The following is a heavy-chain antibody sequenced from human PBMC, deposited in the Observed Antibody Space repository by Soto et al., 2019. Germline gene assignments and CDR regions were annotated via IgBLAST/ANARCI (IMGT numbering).Heavy chain of an antibody. V-gene: IGHV4-59*13. CDR2: IYYSGST. CDR1: GGSISSYY. J-gene: IGHJ6*02. CDR3: ARADGGVYYYGMDV. D-gene: IGHD4-17*01. Sequence: ETLSLTCTVSGGSISSYYWSWIRQPPGKGLEWIGYIYYSGSTNYNPSLKSRVTISVDTSKNQFSLKLSSVTAADTAVYYCARADGGVYYYGMDVWGQGTTVTVSS.